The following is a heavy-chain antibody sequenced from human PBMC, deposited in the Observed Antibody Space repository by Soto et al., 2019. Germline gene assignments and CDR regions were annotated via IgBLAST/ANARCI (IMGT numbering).Heavy chain of an antibody. CDR2: INSHGNIT. CDR1: GFTFTNYW. V-gene: IGHV3-74*03. J-gene: IGHJ5*02. Sequence: LRLSCEASGFTFTNYWMHWARQAPGKGPVWVSRINSHGNITTYADSVKGRFTISRDNARNTLHLQMNSLRAEDTAVYYCARTGYCNSTKCYNWFDPWGQGTLVTVSS. CDR3: ARTGYCNSTKCYNWFDP. D-gene: IGHD2-2*01.